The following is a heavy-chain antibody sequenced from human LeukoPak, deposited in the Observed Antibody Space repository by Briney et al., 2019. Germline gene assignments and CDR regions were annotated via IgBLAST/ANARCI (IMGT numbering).Heavy chain of an antibody. CDR1: GFTFSSYS. D-gene: IGHD7-27*01. Sequence: GGSLRLSCAASGFTFSSYSMNWVRQAPGKGLEWVSYISSSSSTIYYADSVKGRFTISRDNAKNSLYLQMNSLRAEDTAVYYCARDLFPLPGTGYMDVWGKGTTVTVSS. CDR2: ISSSSSTI. CDR3: ARDLFPLPGTGYMDV. V-gene: IGHV3-48*01. J-gene: IGHJ6*03.